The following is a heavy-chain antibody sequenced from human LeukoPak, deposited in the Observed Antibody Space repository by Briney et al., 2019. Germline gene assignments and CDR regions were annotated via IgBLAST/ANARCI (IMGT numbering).Heavy chain of an antibody. Sequence: GASVKVSCKASGYTFTGYYMHWVRQAPGQGLEWMGWINPNSGGTNYAQKFQGRVTMTRDTSISTAYMELSGLRSDDTAVYYCARKLGRDYDSSGYYGFDYWGQGTLVTVSS. CDR2: INPNSGGT. CDR1: GYTFTGYY. V-gene: IGHV1-2*02. D-gene: IGHD3-22*01. CDR3: ARKLGRDYDSSGYYGFDY. J-gene: IGHJ4*02.